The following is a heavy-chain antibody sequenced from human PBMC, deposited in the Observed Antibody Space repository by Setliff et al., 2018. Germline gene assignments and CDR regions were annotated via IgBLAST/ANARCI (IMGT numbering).Heavy chain of an antibody. J-gene: IGHJ4*02. Sequence: PSETLSLTCAASGGTFSFYYWGWIRQPPGKGLEWIGAIYDSGKTYYNPSLKSRVTISVDTSKNQFSLKLNSVTAADAGVYYCASCRFQVPYNYWGQGTLVTVSS. CDR3: ASCRFQVPYNY. CDR1: GGTFSFYY. CDR2: IYDSGKT. D-gene: IGHD2-2*02. V-gene: IGHV4-34*01.